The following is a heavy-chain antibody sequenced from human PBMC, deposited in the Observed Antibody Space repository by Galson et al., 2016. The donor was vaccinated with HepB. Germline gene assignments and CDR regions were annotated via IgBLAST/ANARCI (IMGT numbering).Heavy chain of an antibody. Sequence: SETLSLTCAVSGGSISSANWWTWVRQPPGKGLEWIGEIYHSGSTNYSPSLKSRVTISVDKYKKQFSLKVSSVTAADTAVYYCASRGLVAYYYALDVWGHGTTVTVAS. J-gene: IGHJ6*02. CDR3: ASRGLVAYYYALDV. V-gene: IGHV4-4*02. CDR2: IYHSGST. CDR1: GGSISSANW.